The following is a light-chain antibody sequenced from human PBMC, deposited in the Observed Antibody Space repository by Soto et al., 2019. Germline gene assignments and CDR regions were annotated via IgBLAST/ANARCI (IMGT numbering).Light chain of an antibody. V-gene: IGKV3-20*01. Sequence: EIVLMQSPGTLSLSPGERGTLSCRASQSVASSLAWYQQKPGQAPRLLIYDASNRATGIPDRFSGSGSGTDFTLTLSRLEPEDFAVYYYQQYVNSPLTFGGGTKVEIK. CDR3: QQYVNSPLT. J-gene: IGKJ4*01. CDR1: QSVASS. CDR2: DAS.